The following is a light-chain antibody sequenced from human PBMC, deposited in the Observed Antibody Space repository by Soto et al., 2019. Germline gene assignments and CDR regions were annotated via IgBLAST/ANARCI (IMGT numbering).Light chain of an antibody. CDR1: QSVLHRSNGNSY. CDR3: QQYQSIPFT. V-gene: IGKV4-1*01. J-gene: IGKJ3*01. CDR2: WSS. Sequence: DIVMTQSPDFLAVSLGERATIKCRSSQSVLHRSNGNSYVAWYQQKPGQPPKLLIYWSSTRESGVPDRFSGSGSGTDFPLTVNSLQAEDAAVYYCQQYQSIPFTFGPGTKVHI.